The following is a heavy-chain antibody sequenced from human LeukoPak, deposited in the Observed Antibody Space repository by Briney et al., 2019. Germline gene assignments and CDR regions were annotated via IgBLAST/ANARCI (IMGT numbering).Heavy chain of an antibody. J-gene: IGHJ6*03. D-gene: IGHD3-10*01. Sequence: GGSLRLSCAVSGFTFSSYTMNWVRQAPGKGLEWVSSISTSSSYIYYADPVKGRFTISRDNARNSLYLEMNSLRAEDTAVYYCARLPMVRGVVIDHMDVWGKGTTVTISS. V-gene: IGHV3-21*01. CDR1: GFTFSSYT. CDR3: ARLPMVRGVVIDHMDV. CDR2: ISTSSSYI.